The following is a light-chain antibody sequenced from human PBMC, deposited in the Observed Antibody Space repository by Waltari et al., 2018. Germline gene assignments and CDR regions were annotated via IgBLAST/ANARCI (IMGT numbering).Light chain of an antibody. J-gene: IGLJ1*01. CDR2: DVS. CDR1: SRDVGGYNY. V-gene: IGLV2-14*03. Sequence: QSALTQPASVSGSPGQSITISCTGTSRDVGGYNYVSWYQQHPGKAPKLIIYDVSNRPSGVSNRFSGAKSGNTASLTISGLQAEDEADYYCSSYTSSSTLVFGTGTKVTVL. CDR3: SSYTSSSTLV.